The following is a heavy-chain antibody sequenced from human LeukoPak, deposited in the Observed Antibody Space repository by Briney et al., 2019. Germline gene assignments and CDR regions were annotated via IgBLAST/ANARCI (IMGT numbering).Heavy chain of an antibody. CDR2: INHSGST. V-gene: IGHV4-34*01. CDR1: GGSFSGYY. D-gene: IGHD3-3*01. Sequence: SETLSLTCAVYGGSFSGYYWSWIRQPPGKGLEWIGEINHSGSTNYNPSLKSRVTISVDTSKNQFSLKLNSVTAADTAMYYCQSRFLEWLLDYWGQGTLVTVSS. CDR3: QSRFLEWLLDY. J-gene: IGHJ4*02.